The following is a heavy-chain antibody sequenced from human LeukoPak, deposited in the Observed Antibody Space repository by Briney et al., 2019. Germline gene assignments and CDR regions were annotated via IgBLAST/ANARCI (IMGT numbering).Heavy chain of an antibody. CDR3: AKDVHCYYQPIED. Sequence: GGSLRLSCAASGFSFSSYAMNWVRQAPGKGLDWVSTISGSGSNTYYADSVKGRFTISRDNSKDTVDLQMNSLRAEDTAIYYCAKDVHCYYQPIEDWGQGTLVTVSS. V-gene: IGHV3-23*01. J-gene: IGHJ4*02. CDR2: ISGSGSNT. D-gene: IGHD3-22*01. CDR1: GFSFSSYA.